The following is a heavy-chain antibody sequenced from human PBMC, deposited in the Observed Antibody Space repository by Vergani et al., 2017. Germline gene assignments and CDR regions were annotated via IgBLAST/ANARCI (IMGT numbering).Heavy chain of an antibody. V-gene: IGHV3-30-3*01. J-gene: IGHJ4*02. CDR1: GFALNRHA. CDR3: VRDRGLCAGGRCYTEAWDY. Sequence: QVQLVESGGGVVQPGTSLRLSCVVSGFALNRHAMYWVRQAPGKGLEWVVGISFDGTNEYYPDLVKGRFTISWDIAKNTLYLQVRSLRLEDTGVYHCVRDRGLCAGGRCYTEAWDYWGQGTPVTVSS. CDR2: ISFDGTNE. D-gene: IGHD2-2*02.